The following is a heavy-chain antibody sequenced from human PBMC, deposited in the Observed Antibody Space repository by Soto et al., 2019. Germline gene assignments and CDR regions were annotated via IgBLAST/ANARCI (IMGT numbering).Heavy chain of an antibody. J-gene: IGHJ6*02. V-gene: IGHV4-4*07. Sequence: SETLSLTCTFSCDSLGNYYWFWIRQPVGKGLEWIGRVSSSGNTNANPTLNSRATMSIDTSKNQSSLRLRSVTAADTAVYYCARADYEILTGSYAMDVWGQGTTVTVS. CDR1: CDSLGNYY. CDR3: ARADYEILTGSYAMDV. D-gene: IGHD3-9*01. CDR2: VSSSGNT.